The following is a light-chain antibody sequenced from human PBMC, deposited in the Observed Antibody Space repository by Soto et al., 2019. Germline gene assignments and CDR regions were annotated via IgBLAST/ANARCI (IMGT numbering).Light chain of an antibody. CDR3: SSYTSSSAPHVV. J-gene: IGLJ2*01. CDR1: SSDAGGYYY. Sequence: QSALTQPPSASGSPGQSVTISCTGTSSDAGGYYYVSWYQHHPGKAPKLIIYEVTNRPSGVSYRFSGSKSGNTASLIISGLQAEDEADYYCSSYTSSSAPHVVFGGGTQLTVL. CDR2: EVT. V-gene: IGLV2-14*01.